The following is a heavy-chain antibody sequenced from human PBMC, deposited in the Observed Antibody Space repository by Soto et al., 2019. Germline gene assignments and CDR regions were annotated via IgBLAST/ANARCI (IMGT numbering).Heavy chain of an antibody. CDR1: GFTFSSYA. D-gene: IGHD2-15*01. Sequence: GGSLRLSCAASGFTFSSYAMSWVRQAPGKGLEWVSVISNNAASTYYADSVRGRFTISRDNSKNTLHLHMNSLSAEDTAVYYCARGPSIAAGYDMDVWGKGTTVTVSS. J-gene: IGHJ6*03. CDR3: ARGPSIAAGYDMDV. CDR2: ISNNAAST. V-gene: IGHV3-23*01.